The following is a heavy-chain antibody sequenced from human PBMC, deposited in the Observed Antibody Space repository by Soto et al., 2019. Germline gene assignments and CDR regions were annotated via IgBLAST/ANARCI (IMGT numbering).Heavy chain of an antibody. CDR2: ISYDGSNK. CDR3: ARDGELEYSSSWYVFDY. V-gene: IGHV3-30-3*01. CDR1: GFTFSSYA. D-gene: IGHD6-13*01. Sequence: QVQLVESGGGVVQPGRSLRLSCAASGFTFSSYAMHWVRQAPGKGLEWVAVISYDGSNKYYSESVKGRFTISRDNSQNTLYLQMNSLRAEDRAVYYCARDGELEYSSSWYVFDYWGQGTMVTVSS. J-gene: IGHJ4*02.